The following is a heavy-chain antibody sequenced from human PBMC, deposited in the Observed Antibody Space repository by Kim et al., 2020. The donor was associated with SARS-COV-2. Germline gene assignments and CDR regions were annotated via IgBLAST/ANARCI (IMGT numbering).Heavy chain of an antibody. J-gene: IGHJ4*02. CDR2: INHSGST. Sequence: SETLSLTCAVYGGSFSGYYWSWIRQPPGKGLEWIGEINHSGSTNYNPSLKSRVTISVDTSKNQFSLKLSSVTAADTAVYYCARDRVGYTRAYYFDYWGQG. CDR1: GGSFSGYY. D-gene: IGHD3-16*02. CDR3: ARDRVGYTRAYYFDY. V-gene: IGHV4-34*01.